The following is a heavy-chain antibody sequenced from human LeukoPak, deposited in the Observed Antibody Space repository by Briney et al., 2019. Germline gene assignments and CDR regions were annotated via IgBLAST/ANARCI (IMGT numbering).Heavy chain of an antibody. Sequence: SETLSLTCTVSGFSISSGHYWGWVRQPPGAGLEWIGSVYQSGTTYYNPSLKSRVTTSVDMSKNQFSLRLRPVTAADMAVYYCARIFIRNGYSSYFDCWGQGTLVTVPS. D-gene: IGHD5-18*01. V-gene: IGHV4-38-2*02. J-gene: IGHJ4*02. CDR3: ARIFIRNGYSSYFDC. CDR2: VYQSGTT. CDR1: GFSISSGHY.